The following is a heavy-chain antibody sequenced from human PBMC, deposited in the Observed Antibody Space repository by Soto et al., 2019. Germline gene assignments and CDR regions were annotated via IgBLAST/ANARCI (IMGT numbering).Heavy chain of an antibody. V-gene: IGHV4-39*01. J-gene: IGHJ6*02. CDR2: IYYSGST. CDR1: GGSISSSSYY. CDR3: AASRGYREYYYYYGMDV. D-gene: IGHD5-18*01. Sequence: SETLSLTCTVSGGSISSSSYYWGWIRQPPGKGLEWIGSIYYSGSTYYNPSLKSRVTISVDTSKNQFSLKLSSVTAADTAVYYCAASRGYREYYYYYGMDVWGQGTTVT.